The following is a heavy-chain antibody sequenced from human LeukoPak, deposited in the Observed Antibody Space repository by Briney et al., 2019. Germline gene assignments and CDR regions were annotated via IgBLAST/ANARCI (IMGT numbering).Heavy chain of an antibody. Sequence: GSLRLSSAAPGVTFSGYAMSCVRQAPGKGLEWVSAISGSGGSTYYADSVKGRFTISRDNSKNTLYLQMNSLRAEDTAVYYCAKASVAGYYYYGMDVWGQGTTVTVSS. V-gene: IGHV3-23*01. D-gene: IGHD6-19*01. CDR3: AKASVAGYYYYGMDV. CDR1: GVTFSGYA. J-gene: IGHJ6*02. CDR2: ISGSGGST.